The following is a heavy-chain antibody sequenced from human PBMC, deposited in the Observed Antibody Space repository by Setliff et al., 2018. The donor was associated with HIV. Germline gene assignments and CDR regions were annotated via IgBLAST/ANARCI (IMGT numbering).Heavy chain of an antibody. CDR2: RSTTGST. CDR1: GGSISSGGYY. J-gene: IGHJ4*02. V-gene: IGHV4-61*08. Sequence: PSETLSLTCTVSGGSISSGGYYWSWIRQSPGKGLEWIGFRSTTGSTNYNPSLKSRVTISVDTSKNQFSLKLSSVTAADTAVYYCARGKKGIQLWSPRGFYFVYWGQGTLVTVSS. CDR3: ARGKKGIQLWSPRGFYFVY. D-gene: IGHD5-18*01.